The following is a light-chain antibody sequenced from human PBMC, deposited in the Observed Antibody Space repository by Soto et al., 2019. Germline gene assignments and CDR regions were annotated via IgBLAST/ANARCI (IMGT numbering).Light chain of an antibody. CDR2: AAS. J-gene: IGKJ1*01. V-gene: IGKV1-17*01. Sequence: DIQMTQSPSSLSASVEDRVIITCRASQSISNHLNWYQQKPGKAPKLLIFAASSLQSGVPSRFSGSGSGIEFTLTISSLQPEDFATYYCLQHNSYPRTFGQGTKVDIK. CDR3: LQHNSYPRT. CDR1: QSISNH.